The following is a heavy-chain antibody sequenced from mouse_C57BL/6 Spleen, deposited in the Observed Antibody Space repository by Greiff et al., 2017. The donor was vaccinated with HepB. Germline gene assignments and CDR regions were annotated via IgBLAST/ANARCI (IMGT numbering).Heavy chain of an antibody. CDR1: GFNIKDDY. J-gene: IGHJ2*01. CDR3: RLPGYFDY. CDR2: IDPENGDT. D-gene: IGHD5-5*01. V-gene: IGHV14-4*01. Sequence: EVKLVESGAELVRPGASVKLSCTASGFNIKDDYMHWVKQRPEQGLEWIGWIDPENGDTEYASKFQGKATITADTSSNTAYLQLSSLTSEDTAVYYCRLPGYFDYWGQGTTLTVSS.